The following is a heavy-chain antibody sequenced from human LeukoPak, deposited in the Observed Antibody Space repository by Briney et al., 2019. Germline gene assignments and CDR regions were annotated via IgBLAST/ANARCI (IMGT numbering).Heavy chain of an antibody. CDR2: IWYNGSNK. V-gene: IGHV3-33*01. CDR1: GFTFSSYG. Sequence: GRSLRLSCAASGFTFSSYGMHWVRQAPGKGLEWVAFIWYNGSNKYYADSVKGRFTISRDNSKNTLYLQMNSLRAEDTAVYYCARDHHGYGSGWYGRYYYYYYGMDVWGQGTTVTVSS. D-gene: IGHD6-19*01. J-gene: IGHJ6*02. CDR3: ARDHHGYGSGWYGRYYYYYYGMDV.